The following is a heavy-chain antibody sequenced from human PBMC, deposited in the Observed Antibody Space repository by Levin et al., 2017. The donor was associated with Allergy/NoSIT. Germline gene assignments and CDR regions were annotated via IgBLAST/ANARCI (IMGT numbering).Heavy chain of an antibody. V-gene: IGHV3-21*01. CDR2: ISSGNNYM. CDR3: VKGLNYYDSNEPAPQRYFDL. J-gene: IGHJ2*01. D-gene: IGHD3-22*01. CDR1: GFFFNTHY. Sequence: GGSLRLSCAASGFFFNTHYMGWVRQAPGKGLEWVSSISSGNNYMYHADSVRGRFTIARDNAENSLYLHMSSLRAEDTAIYYCVKGLNYYDSNEPAPQRYFDLWGRGTLVTVSS.